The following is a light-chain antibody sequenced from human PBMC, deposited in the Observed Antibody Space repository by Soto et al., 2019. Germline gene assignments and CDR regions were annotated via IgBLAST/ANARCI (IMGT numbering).Light chain of an antibody. CDR3: QQYETFSGT. CDR2: DAS. J-gene: IGKJ1*01. CDR1: QSVSGW. Sequence: DTQITPSPSTRSASVGAPVTVTCRASQSVSGWLAWYQQKPGEAPKLLIYDASALPRGVPSRFSGSGSGTKFTLTIAILQPDDFATYYCQQYETFSGTFGPGTKVDNK. V-gene: IGKV1-5*01.